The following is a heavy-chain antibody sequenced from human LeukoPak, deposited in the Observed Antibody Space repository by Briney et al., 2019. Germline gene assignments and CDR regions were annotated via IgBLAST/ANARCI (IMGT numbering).Heavy chain of an antibody. CDR1: GFTFSSFS. J-gene: IGHJ4*02. D-gene: IGHD3-10*01. Sequence: GGSLRLSCAASGFTFSSFSMHWVRQAPGKGLESVSAISSNGGSTYYANFVKGRFTVSRDNSKNTLYLQMGSLRAEDMAVYYCAREYYGGYVDYWGQGTLVTVSS. V-gene: IGHV3-64*01. CDR3: AREYYGGYVDY. CDR2: ISSNGGST.